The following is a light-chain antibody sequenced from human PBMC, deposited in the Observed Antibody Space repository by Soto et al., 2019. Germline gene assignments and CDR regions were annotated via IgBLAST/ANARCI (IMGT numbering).Light chain of an antibody. J-gene: IGKJ2*01. CDR3: QQHDDYSHAT. CDR1: QDISSF. Sequence: DIQMTQSPSTLSASVGDRVTISCRARQDISSFLAWYQHKPGKAPKLLIYDASTLQTGVPSRFRGSGFGTEFTLTISGLQPDDFATYFCQQHDDYSHATFGQGTKVDIK. V-gene: IGKV1-5*01. CDR2: DAS.